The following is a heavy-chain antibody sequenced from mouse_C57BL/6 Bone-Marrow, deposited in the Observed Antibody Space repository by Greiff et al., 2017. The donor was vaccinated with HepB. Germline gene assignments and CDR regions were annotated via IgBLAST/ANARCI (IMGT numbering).Heavy chain of an antibody. J-gene: IGHJ3*01. CDR3: ASSPPFITTVVAEGFAY. D-gene: IGHD1-1*01. Sequence: DVQLQESGPVLVKPGASVKMSCKASGYTFTDYYMNWVKQSHGKSLEWIGVINPYNGGTSYNQKFKGKATLTVDKSSSTAYMELNSLTSEDSAVYYCASSPPFITTVVAEGFAYWGQGTLVTVSA. CDR1: GYTFTDYY. CDR2: INPYNGGT. V-gene: IGHV1-19*01.